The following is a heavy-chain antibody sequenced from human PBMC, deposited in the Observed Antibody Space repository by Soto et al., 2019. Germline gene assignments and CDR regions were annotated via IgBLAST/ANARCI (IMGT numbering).Heavy chain of an antibody. CDR3: AKSMVRSPYGMDV. D-gene: IGHD3-10*01. V-gene: IGHV3-21*05. CDR2: ISSSSSYT. J-gene: IGHJ6*02. CDR1: GFTFSSYG. Sequence: PGGSLRLSCAASGFTFSSYGMHWVRQAPGKGLEWVSYISSSSSYTNYADSVKGRFTISRDNAKNSLYLQMNSLRAEDTAVYYCAKSMVRSPYGMDVWGQGTTVTVSS.